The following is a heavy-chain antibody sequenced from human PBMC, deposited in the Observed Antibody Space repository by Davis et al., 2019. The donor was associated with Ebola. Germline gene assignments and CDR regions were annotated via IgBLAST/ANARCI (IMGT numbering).Heavy chain of an antibody. J-gene: IGHJ4*02. CDR3: ARVGSGGDIDY. CDR2: ISSSSSYT. Sequence: GESLKISCAASGFTFSDYYMSWIRQAPGKGLEWVSYISSSSSYTNYADSVKGRFTISRDNSKNKLYLQMNSLRAEDTAVYYCARVGSGGDIDYWGQGTLVTVSS. CDR1: GFTFSDYY. V-gene: IGHV3-11*06. D-gene: IGHD2-21*01.